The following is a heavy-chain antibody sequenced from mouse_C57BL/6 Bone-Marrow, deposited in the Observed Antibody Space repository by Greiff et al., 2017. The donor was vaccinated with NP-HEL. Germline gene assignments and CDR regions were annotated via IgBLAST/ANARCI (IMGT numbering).Heavy chain of an antibody. CDR3: AISLYYGYDDFDY. CDR2: INPSSGYT. V-gene: IGHV1-7*01. CDR1: GYTFTSYW. Sequence: VKLVESGAELAKPGASVKLSCKASGYTFTSYWMHWVKQRPGQGLEWIGYINPSSGYTKYNQKFKDKATLTADKSSSTAYMQLSSLRYEDSAAYYCAISLYYGYDDFDYWGQGTTLTVSS. D-gene: IGHD2-2*01. J-gene: IGHJ2*01.